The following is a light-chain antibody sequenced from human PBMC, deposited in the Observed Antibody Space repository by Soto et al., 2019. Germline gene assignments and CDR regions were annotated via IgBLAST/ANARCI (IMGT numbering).Light chain of an antibody. V-gene: IGKV3-15*01. J-gene: IGKJ5*01. Sequence: EIVMTQSPATLSLSPGERATLSCRASQSVGSNLAWYQQKPGQPPRLLIYAVSSRATGFPARLSGSGSWTEFTLPISSLQSEDFAVYYCQQYHQWPPITFGQGTRLEIK. CDR2: AVS. CDR1: QSVGSN. CDR3: QQYHQWPPIT.